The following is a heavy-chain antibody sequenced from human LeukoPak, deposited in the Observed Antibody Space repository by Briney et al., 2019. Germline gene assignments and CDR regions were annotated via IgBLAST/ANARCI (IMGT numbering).Heavy chain of an antibody. D-gene: IGHD6-13*01. J-gene: IGHJ4*02. Sequence: GGSLRLSCAASGFTFRYYAMTWVRQAPGKGLEWVSTIVGSGVSTYYANSVQGRFTISRDNSKNTLYLQMYSLRDDDTAIYYCAKDETGYISGWSQWGQGTLVTVSS. CDR2: IVGSGVST. CDR1: GFTFRYYA. V-gene: IGHV3-23*01. CDR3: AKDETGYISGWSQ.